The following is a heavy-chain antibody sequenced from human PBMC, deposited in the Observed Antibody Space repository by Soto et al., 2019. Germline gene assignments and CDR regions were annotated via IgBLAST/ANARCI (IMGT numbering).Heavy chain of an antibody. V-gene: IGHV3-21*01. Sequence: EVQLVESGGGLVKPGGSLRLSCAASGFTFSSYSMNWVRQASGKGLEWVSRISSSSSYIYYADPVKGRFTISRDNAKNSLYLQMNSLRAEDTAVYYCARDSDSSYYFDYWGQGTLVTVSS. CDR3: ARDSDSSYYFDY. CDR2: ISSSSSYI. CDR1: GFTFSSYS. D-gene: IGHD3-10*01. J-gene: IGHJ4*02.